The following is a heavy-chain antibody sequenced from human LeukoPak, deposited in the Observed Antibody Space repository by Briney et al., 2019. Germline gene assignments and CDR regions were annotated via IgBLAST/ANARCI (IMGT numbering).Heavy chain of an antibody. V-gene: IGHV3-23*01. CDR1: GFTFSSYV. J-gene: IGHJ4*02. CDR3: ANRHDSSGYFFNY. CDR2: VSESGSNR. D-gene: IGHD3-22*01. Sequence: GGSLRLSCAASGFTFSSYVMSWVRQAPGKGLEWVSSVSESGSNRYYADSVKGRFSISRDNSKNMLYLQIGSLRTEDTATYYCANRHDSSGYFFNYWGQGTLVIVSS.